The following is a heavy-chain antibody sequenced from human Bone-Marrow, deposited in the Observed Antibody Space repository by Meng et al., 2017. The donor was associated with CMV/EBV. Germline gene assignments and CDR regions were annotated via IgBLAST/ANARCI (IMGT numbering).Heavy chain of an antibody. CDR2: IYYSGST. D-gene: IGHD6-13*01. V-gene: IGHV4-39*01. Sequence: SETLSLTCTVSGGSISSSSYYWGWIRQPPGKGLEWIGSIYYSGSTYYNPSLKSRVTISVDTSKNQFSLKLGSVTAADTAVYYCARQPFGYSSSWYYFDYWGQGTLVTVSS. J-gene: IGHJ4*02. CDR1: GGSISSSSYY. CDR3: ARQPFGYSSSWYYFDY.